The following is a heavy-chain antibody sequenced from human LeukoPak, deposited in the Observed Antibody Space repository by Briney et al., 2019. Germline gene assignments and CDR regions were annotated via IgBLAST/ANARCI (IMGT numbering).Heavy chain of an antibody. CDR3: VRDPSCSGGGCYYYYGMDV. V-gene: IGHV3-66*01. CDR2: IYSGGST. Sequence: GSLRLSCAASGFTVSSNYMSWVRQAPGKGLEWVSVIYSGGSTYYADSVKGRFTISRDNSKNTLYLQMNSLRADDTAIYYCVRDPSCSGGGCYYYYGMDVWGQGTTVTVSS. CDR1: GFTVSSNY. J-gene: IGHJ6*02. D-gene: IGHD2-15*01.